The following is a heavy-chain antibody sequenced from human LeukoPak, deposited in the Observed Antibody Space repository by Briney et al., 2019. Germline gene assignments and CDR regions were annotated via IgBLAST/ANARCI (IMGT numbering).Heavy chain of an antibody. Sequence: ASVKVSCKASGYTFTSYDINWVRQATGQGLEWMGWMNPNSGNTGYAQKFQGRVTMTRSTSISTAYMELSSLRSEDTAVYYCARMTTVTTYYYGMDVWGQGTTVTVSS. V-gene: IGHV1-8*01. CDR2: MNPNSGNT. J-gene: IGHJ6*02. CDR3: ARMTTVTTYYYGMDV. D-gene: IGHD4-17*01. CDR1: GYTFTSYD.